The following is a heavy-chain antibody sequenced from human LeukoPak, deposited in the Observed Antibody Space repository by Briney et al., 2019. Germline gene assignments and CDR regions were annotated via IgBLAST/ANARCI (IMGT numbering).Heavy chain of an antibody. CDR1: GFTFSSYE. D-gene: IGHD3-22*01. CDR2: ISSSGSTT. Sequence: GGSLRLSCAASGFTFSSYEMNWVRQAPGKGLEWVSYISSSGSTTHYADSVKGRFTISRDNAKNSLYLQMNSLRAEDTAVYYCTRDNYDSSGYYFDWGQGTLVTVSS. CDR3: TRDNYDSSGYYFD. V-gene: IGHV3-48*03. J-gene: IGHJ4*02.